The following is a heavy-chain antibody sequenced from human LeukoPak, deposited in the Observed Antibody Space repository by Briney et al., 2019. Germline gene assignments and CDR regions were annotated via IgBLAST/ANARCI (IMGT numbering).Heavy chain of an antibody. CDR1: GYTFTSYD. J-gene: IGHJ6*03. D-gene: IGHD3-16*02. Sequence: ASVKVSFKSSGYTFTSYDINWVRQATGQGLEWMGWMNPNSGNTGYAQKFQGRITISKNTSISTTYMELSSLTSEDTAVYYCARGAKGYRFYYYMDVWGKGTTVTVSS. CDR2: MNPNSGNT. V-gene: IGHV1-8*01. CDR3: ARGAKGYRFYYYMDV.